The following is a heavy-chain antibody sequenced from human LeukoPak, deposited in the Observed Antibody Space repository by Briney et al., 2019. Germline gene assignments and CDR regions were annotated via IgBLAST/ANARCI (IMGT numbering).Heavy chain of an antibody. CDR1: GFTFSSYW. J-gene: IGHJ4*02. Sequence: PGGSLRLSCTASGFTFSSYWMNWVRQAPGKGLEWVANIKQDGSEKYYVDCVKGRFTISRDNAKKSLYLQMNSPRAEDTAVYYCARETEMANLDYWGQGTLVTVSS. V-gene: IGHV3-7*04. D-gene: IGHD5-24*01. CDR3: ARETEMANLDY. CDR2: IKQDGSEK.